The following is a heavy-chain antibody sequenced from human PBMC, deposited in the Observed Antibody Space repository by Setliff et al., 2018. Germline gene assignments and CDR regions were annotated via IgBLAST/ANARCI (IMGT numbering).Heavy chain of an antibody. CDR1: GYTFTSYG. J-gene: IGHJ4*02. Sequence: ASVKVSCKPSGYTFTSYGISWVRQAPGQGLEWMGWISPYNGDTEYAQKFQGRVTLTTDTSTSTAHMELGSLRSDDTAVYYCARGAAYCTNGVCDRNYFDYWGQGTLVTVSS. CDR3: ARGAAYCTNGVCDRNYFDY. D-gene: IGHD2-8*01. V-gene: IGHV1-18*01. CDR2: ISPYNGDT.